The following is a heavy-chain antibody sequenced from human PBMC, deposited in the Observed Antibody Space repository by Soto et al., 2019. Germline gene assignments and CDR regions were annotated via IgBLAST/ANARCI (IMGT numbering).Heavy chain of an antibody. Sequence: SETLSLTCTVSGGSISSGGYYWSWIRQHPGKGLEWIGYIYYSGSTYYNPSLKSRVTISVDTSKNQFSLKLSSVTAADTAVYYCARDSRRNYYDSSGYHYGMDVWGQGTTVTSP. V-gene: IGHV4-31*03. J-gene: IGHJ6*02. CDR3: ARDSRRNYYDSSGYHYGMDV. D-gene: IGHD3-22*01. CDR2: IYYSGST. CDR1: GGSISSGGYY.